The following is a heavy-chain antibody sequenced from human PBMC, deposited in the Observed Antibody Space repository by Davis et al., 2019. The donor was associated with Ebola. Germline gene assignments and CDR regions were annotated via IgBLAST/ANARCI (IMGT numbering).Heavy chain of an antibody. CDR2: ISGSNVHI. D-gene: IGHD1-26*01. CDR1: GFTFSSYA. CDR3: ARDKDLPATTTPIDY. Sequence: GESLKISCAASGFTFSSYAMNWVRQAPRRGLEWVSSISGSNVHIYYGDSVKGRFTISRDNAKNSLYLQMNSLRAEDTAIYYCARDKDLPATTTPIDYWGQGTLVTVSS. J-gene: IGHJ4*02. V-gene: IGHV3-21*01.